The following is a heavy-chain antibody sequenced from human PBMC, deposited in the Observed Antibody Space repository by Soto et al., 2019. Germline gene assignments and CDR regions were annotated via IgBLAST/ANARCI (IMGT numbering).Heavy chain of an antibody. D-gene: IGHD3-10*01. V-gene: IGHV1-18*04. Sequence: QVQLVQSGGEVKKPGASIKVSCKTSGYTFTSFGVSWVRQAPGQGLEWMGWVSGYNGKTKYAQTLQGRGTMTADRSTSTAYMELRGLRSDDTAVYFCARDKMIDDFGLGTYDYWGQGTTVTVSS. CDR3: ARDKMIDDFGLGTYDY. CDR1: GYTFTSFG. J-gene: IGHJ4*02. CDR2: VSGYNGKT.